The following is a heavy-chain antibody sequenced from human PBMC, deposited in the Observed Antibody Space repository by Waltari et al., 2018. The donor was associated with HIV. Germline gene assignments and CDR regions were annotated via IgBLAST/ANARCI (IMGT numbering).Heavy chain of an antibody. CDR3: ARGGGSLYDFQTGYDY. CDR2: TNPTSGGT. V-gene: IGHV1-2*02. J-gene: IGHJ4*02. CDR1: GYSFIGYS. D-gene: IGHD3-3*01. Sequence: QVQLVQSGAEVKQPGASVKVSCKASGYSFIGYSVHWMRQAPGQGLEWMGWTNPTSGGTKDAKKFQGRVTMTRDTAISTAYMEMSRRRSDDTAVYYCARGGGSLYDFQTGYDYWGQGTLVTVSS.